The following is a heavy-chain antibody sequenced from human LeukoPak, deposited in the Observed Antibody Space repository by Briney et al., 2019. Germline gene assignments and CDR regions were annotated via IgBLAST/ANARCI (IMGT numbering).Heavy chain of an antibody. D-gene: IGHD4-17*01. V-gene: IGHV3-7*01. J-gene: IGHJ6*02. Sequence: PGGSLRLSCVASGFPFSSYWMTWVRQAPGKGLEWVANIKQDGSKKSYVDSVKGRFTISRDNSKNTLYLQMNSLRAEDTAVYYCARGSGAYYYGMDVWGQGTTVTVSS. CDR3: ARGSGAYYYGMDV. CDR2: IKQDGSKK. CDR1: GFPFSSYW.